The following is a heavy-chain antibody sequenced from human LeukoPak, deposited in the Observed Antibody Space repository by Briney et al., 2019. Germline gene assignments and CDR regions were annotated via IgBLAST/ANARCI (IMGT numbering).Heavy chain of an antibody. CDR3: ARGGSSWLDYYMDV. V-gene: IGHV4-34*01. CDR1: GGSFSGYY. CDR2: VYYSGST. D-gene: IGHD6-13*01. Sequence: SETLSLTCAVYGGSFSGYYWGWIRQPPGKGLECVGHVYYSGSTYYNPSLKSRVAISLDTSKNQFSLKLSSVTAADTAVYYCARGGSSWLDYYMDVWGKGTTVTVSS. J-gene: IGHJ6*03.